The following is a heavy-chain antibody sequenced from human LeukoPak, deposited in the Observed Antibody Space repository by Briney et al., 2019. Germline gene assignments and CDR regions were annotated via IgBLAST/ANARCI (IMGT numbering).Heavy chain of an antibody. Sequence: PGGSLRLSCAASGFTFSSYAMHWVRQAPGKGLEWVAVISYDGSNKYYADSVKGRFTISRDNSKNTLYLQMNSLRAEDTAVYYCARDPPGTAMIDGGFDYWGQGTLVTVSP. V-gene: IGHV3-30-3*01. CDR3: ARDPPGTAMIDGGFDY. CDR2: ISYDGSNK. J-gene: IGHJ4*02. D-gene: IGHD5-18*01. CDR1: GFTFSSYA.